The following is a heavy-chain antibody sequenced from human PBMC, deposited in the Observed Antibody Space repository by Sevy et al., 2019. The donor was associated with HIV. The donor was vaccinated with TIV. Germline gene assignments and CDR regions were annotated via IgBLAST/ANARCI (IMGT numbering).Heavy chain of an antibody. J-gene: IGHJ4*02. D-gene: IGHD3-22*01. CDR3: AKEGQGEYYDSSGSFDY. V-gene: IGHV3-23*01. CDR1: GLTFSSYA. CDR2: ISGSGRIT. Sequence: GGSLRLSCAASGLTFSSYAMSWVRQAPGKGLEWVSAISGSGRITYYADSVKGRFTISRDNSKNTLYLQMNSLRAEDPAVYYCAKEGQGEYYDSSGSFDYWGQGTLVTVSS.